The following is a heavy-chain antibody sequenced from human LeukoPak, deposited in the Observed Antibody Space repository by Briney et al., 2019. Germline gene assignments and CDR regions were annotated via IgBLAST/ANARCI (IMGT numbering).Heavy chain of an antibody. J-gene: IGHJ4*02. CDR3: ARRGGSGRSFDY. Sequence: ASETLSLTCTVSGGSISSSSYYWGWIRQPPGKGLEWIGSIYSSGSTYYNPSLKSRVTISVDTSKTQFSLNLSSVPASDTAVYYCARRGGSGRSFDYWGQGILVTVSS. CDR2: IYSSGST. D-gene: IGHD3-10*01. V-gene: IGHV4-39*01. CDR1: GGSISSSSYY.